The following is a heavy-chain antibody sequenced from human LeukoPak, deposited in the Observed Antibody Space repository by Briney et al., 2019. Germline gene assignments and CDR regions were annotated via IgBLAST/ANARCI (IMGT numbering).Heavy chain of an antibody. V-gene: IGHV5-51*01. Sequence: GESLKISCKGSGYSFTSYWIGWVRQMPGKGLEWMGIIYPGDSDTRYSPSFQGQVTLSADKSISTAYLQWSSLKASDTAMYYCARVGGYDLLLTTPAVHMDVWGQGTTVTVSS. J-gene: IGHJ6*02. D-gene: IGHD5-12*01. CDR2: IYPGDSDT. CDR3: ARVGGYDLLLTTPAVHMDV. CDR1: GYSFTSYW.